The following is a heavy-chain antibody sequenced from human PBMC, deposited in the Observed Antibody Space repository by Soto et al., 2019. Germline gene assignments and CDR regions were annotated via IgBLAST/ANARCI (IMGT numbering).Heavy chain of an antibody. CDR3: AKNTSYDFWRGYYTGNY. D-gene: IGHD3-3*01. CDR2: ISGSGGST. Sequence: EVQLLESGGGLVQPGGSLRLSCAASGFTFSSYAMSWVRQAPGKGLEWVSAISGSGGSTYYADSVKGRFTISRDNAKNRLYLKMNSLRAEDTAVYYCAKNTSYDFWRGYYTGNYWGHGTLVTVS. J-gene: IGHJ4*01. V-gene: IGHV3-23*01. CDR1: GFTFSSYA.